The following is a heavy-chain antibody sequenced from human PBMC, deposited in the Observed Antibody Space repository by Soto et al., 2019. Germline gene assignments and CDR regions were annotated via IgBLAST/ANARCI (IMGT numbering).Heavy chain of an antibody. Sequence: PSETLSLTCTVSGGSISSYYWNWIRQPPGKGLEWVGYIYYSGSTNYNPSLKSRVTISVDTSKNQFSLKLSSVTAADTAVYYCARQSSGYYYYYGMDVWGQGTTVTVSS. V-gene: IGHV4-59*01. CDR1: GGSISSYY. CDR2: IYYSGST. CDR3: ARQSSGYYYYYGMDV. D-gene: IGHD3-22*01. J-gene: IGHJ6*02.